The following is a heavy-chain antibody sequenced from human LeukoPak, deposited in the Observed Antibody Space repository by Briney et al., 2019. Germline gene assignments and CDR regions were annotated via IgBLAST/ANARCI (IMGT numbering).Heavy chain of an antibody. CDR3: ARDYYGSGSYLGYYYYYMDV. J-gene: IGHJ6*03. CDR1: GGTLSIYA. D-gene: IGHD3-10*01. V-gene: IGHV1-69*13. Sequence: SVKVSCKASGGTLSIYAISWVRQAPGQGLEWMGGIIPIFGTANYAQKFQGRVTITADESTSTAYMELSSLRSEDTAVYYCARDYYGSGSYLGYYYYYMDVWGKGTTVTISS. CDR2: IIPIFGTA.